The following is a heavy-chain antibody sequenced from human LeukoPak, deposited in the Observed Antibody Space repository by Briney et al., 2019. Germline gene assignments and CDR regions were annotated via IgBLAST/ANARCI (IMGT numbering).Heavy chain of an antibody. CDR1: GGSISSYY. J-gene: IGHJ3*02. V-gene: IGHV4-59*01. D-gene: IGHD1-14*01. CDR2: TYYSGST. Sequence: PSETLSLTCTVSGGSISSYYWSWIRQPPGKGLEWIGYTYYSGSTNYNPSLKSRVTISVDTSKNQFSLKLSSVTAADTAVYYCARIRISRGAFDIWGQGTMVTVSS. CDR3: ARIRISRGAFDI.